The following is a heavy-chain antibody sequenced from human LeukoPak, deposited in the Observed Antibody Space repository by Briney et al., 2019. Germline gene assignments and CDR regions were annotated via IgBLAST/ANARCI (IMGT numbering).Heavy chain of an antibody. CDR1: GGSFSGYY. V-gene: IGHV4-34*01. CDR3: ARTITMVRGVIIGRQNWFDP. CDR2: INHSGST. J-gene: IGHJ5*02. Sequence: SETLSLTCAVYGGSFSGYYWSWIRQPPGKGLEGIGEINHSGSTNYNPSLKSRVTISVDTSKNQFSLKLSSVTAADTAVYYCARTITMVRGVIIGRQNWFDPWGQGTLVTVSS. D-gene: IGHD3-10*01.